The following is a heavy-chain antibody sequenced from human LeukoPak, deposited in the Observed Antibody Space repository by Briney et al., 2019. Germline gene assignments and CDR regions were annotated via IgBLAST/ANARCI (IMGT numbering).Heavy chain of an antibody. V-gene: IGHV3-23*01. J-gene: IGHJ4*02. CDR1: GFTFSSYA. CDR2: ISSSDSST. Sequence: GGSLRLSCAASGFTFSSYAMSWVRQAPGKGPEWVSTISSSDSSTFYADSVKGRFTISRDSSKNTLYLQMNSLRAEDTAVYYCAKPYSNSWYSRYYSDYWGQGTLVTVSS. D-gene: IGHD6-13*01. CDR3: AKPYSNSWYSRYYSDY.